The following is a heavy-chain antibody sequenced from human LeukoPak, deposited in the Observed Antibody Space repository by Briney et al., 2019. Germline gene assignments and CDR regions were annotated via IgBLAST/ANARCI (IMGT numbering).Heavy chain of an antibody. J-gene: IGHJ6*02. CDR3: AREDIVVVPAAEKTNYYYYGMDV. Sequence: ASVKVSCKASGYTFTSYYMHWVRQAPGQGLEWMGIINPSGGSTSYAQKFQGRVTMTRDTSTSTVYMELRSLRSDDTAVYYCAREDIVVVPAAEKTNYYYYGMDVWGQGTTVTVSS. V-gene: IGHV1-46*01. CDR1: GYTFTSYY. CDR2: INPSGGST. D-gene: IGHD2-2*01.